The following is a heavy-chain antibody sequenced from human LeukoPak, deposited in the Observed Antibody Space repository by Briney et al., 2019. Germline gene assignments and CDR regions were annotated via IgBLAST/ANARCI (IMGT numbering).Heavy chain of an antibody. D-gene: IGHD1-26*01. J-gene: IGHJ5*02. CDR3: ARERGAPSQNWFDP. V-gene: IGHV4-4*08. CDR1: GGSISSSY. CDR2: IYTSGST. Sequence: SETLSLTCTVSGGSISSSYWSWIRQPPGKGLEWIGRIYTSGSTNYNPSLKSRVTISVDTSKNQFSLKLSSVTAADTAVYYCARERGAPSQNWFDPWGQGTLVTVSS.